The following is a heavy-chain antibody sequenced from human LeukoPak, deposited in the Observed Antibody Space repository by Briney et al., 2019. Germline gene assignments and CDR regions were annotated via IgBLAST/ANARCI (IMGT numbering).Heavy chain of an antibody. Sequence: PGGSLRLSCAASGFTFSSYSMNWVRQAPGKGLEWVSYISSSSSTIYYADSVKGRFTISRDNAKNSLYLQMNSLRAEDTAVYYCARDISAATFIDTTAFDYWGQGTLVTVSS. CDR2: ISSSSSTI. V-gene: IGHV3-48*04. D-gene: IGHD1-26*01. CDR1: GFTFSSYS. CDR3: ARDISAATFIDTTAFDY. J-gene: IGHJ4*02.